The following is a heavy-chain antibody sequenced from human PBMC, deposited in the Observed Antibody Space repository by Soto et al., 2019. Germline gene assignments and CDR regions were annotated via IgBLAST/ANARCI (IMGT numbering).Heavy chain of an antibody. CDR2: INPNSGGT. D-gene: IGHD3-10*01. CDR1: GYTFTGYY. J-gene: IGHJ6*02. V-gene: IGHV1-2*04. Sequence: ASVKVSCKASGYTFTGYYMHWVRQAPGQGLEWMGWINPNSGGTNYAQKFQGWVTMTRDTSISTAYMELSRLRSDDTAVYYCARHGTFYGSGRSYYYYYGMDVWGQGTTVTVSS. CDR3: ARHGTFYGSGRSYYYYYGMDV.